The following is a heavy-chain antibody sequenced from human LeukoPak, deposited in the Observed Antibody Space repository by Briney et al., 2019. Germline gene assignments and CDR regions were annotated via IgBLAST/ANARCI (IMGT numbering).Heavy chain of an antibody. V-gene: IGHV1-69*04. CDR2: IIPILGIA. J-gene: IGHJ5*02. Sequence: SVKVSCKASGGTFSSYTIIWVRQAPGQGLEWMGRIIPILGIANYAQKFQGRVTITADKSTSTAYMELSSLRSEDTAVYYCARDTKDLGFDPWGQGTLVTVSS. CDR3: ARDTKDLGFDP. D-gene: IGHD3-3*01. CDR1: GGTFSSYT.